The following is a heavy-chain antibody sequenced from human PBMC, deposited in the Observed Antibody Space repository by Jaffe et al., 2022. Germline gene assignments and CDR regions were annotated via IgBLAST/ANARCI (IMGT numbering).Heavy chain of an antibody. CDR1: GGSFSGYY. CDR3: ARGQSSSWGDAFDI. Sequence: QVQLQQWGAGLLKPSETLSLTCAVYGGSFSGYYWSWIRQPPGKGLEWIGEINHSGSTNYNPSLKSRVTISVDTSKNQFSLKLSSVTAADTAVYYCARGQSSSWGDAFDIWGQGTMVTVSS. V-gene: IGHV4-34*01. D-gene: IGHD6-6*01. CDR2: INHSGST. J-gene: IGHJ3*02.